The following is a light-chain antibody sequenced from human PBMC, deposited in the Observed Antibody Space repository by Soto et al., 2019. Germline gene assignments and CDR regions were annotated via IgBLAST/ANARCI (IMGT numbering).Light chain of an antibody. CDR3: QHYNSYSPA. Sequence: DIQMTQSPSTLSASDEEKNTITCRASQSINYWLAWYQQKPGKAPKLLLYEASGLESGVPSRSSGIGSGTEFTLTVSSLQPNDFATYYCQHYNSYSPAFGQGTKVDIK. CDR1: QSINYW. CDR2: EAS. J-gene: IGKJ1*01. V-gene: IGKV1-5*03.